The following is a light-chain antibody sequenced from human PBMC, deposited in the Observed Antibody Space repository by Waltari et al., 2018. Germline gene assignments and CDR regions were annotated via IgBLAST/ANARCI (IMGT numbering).Light chain of an antibody. Sequence: QPALTQPRSVSGSPGQSVTISCTGLSSDVGDYKYVSWYHQRPGKAPKLLIYDVTKRPSGVRVRFSGSRAGSTASLTISGLQADDEADYYCCSYAGSHTYVFARGTTVTVL. J-gene: IGLJ1*01. V-gene: IGLV2-11*01. CDR1: SSDVGDYKY. CDR3: CSYAGSHTYV. CDR2: DVT.